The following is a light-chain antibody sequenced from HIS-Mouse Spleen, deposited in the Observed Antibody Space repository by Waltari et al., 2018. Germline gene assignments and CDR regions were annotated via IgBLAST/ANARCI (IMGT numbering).Light chain of an antibody. CDR2: EDS. V-gene: IGLV3-10*01. CDR3: YSTDSSGNHRV. J-gene: IGLJ2*01. CDR1: ALHKKY. Sequence: SYELTQPPSVSVSPGQTARITCSGDALHKKYAYWYQQKSGQAPVLVIYEDSKRPSGIPERFSGSSSGTMATLTISGAQVEDEADYYCYSTDSSGNHRVFGGGTKLTVL.